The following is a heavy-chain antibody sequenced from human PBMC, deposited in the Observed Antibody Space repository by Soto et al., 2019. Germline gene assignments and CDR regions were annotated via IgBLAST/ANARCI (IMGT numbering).Heavy chain of an antibody. Sequence: SETLSLTCAVSGGSISSGGYSWSWIRQPPGKGLECIGYIYHSGSTYYNPSLKSRVTISVDRSKNQFSLKLSSLRPEDTAVYYCVKGEYYYDGSAYYPFDYWGQGRMVTVSS. J-gene: IGHJ4*02. CDR2: IYHSGST. CDR1: GGSISSGGYS. V-gene: IGHV4-30-2*02. D-gene: IGHD3-22*01. CDR3: VKGEYYYDGSAYYPFDY.